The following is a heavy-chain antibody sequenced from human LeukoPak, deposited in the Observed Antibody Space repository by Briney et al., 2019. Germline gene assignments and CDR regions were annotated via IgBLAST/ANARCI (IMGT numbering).Heavy chain of an antibody. V-gene: IGHV6-1*01. CDR1: GDSVSSNSAA. CDR2: TYYRSKWYN. CDR3: ARVSYDILTGYSYFDY. Sequence: SQTLSLTCAISGDSVSSNSAAWNWIRKSPSRGLEWLGRTYYRSKWYNDYAVSVKSRITINPDTSKNQFSLQLNSVTPEDTAVYYCARVSYDILTGYSYFDYWGQGTLVTVSS. D-gene: IGHD3-9*01. J-gene: IGHJ4*02.